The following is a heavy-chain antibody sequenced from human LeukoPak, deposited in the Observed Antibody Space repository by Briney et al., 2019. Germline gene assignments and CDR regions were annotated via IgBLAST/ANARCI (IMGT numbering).Heavy chain of an antibody. CDR1: GFTFSSYG. D-gene: IGHD3-22*01. V-gene: IGHV3-30*18. J-gene: IGHJ5*02. CDR3: AKDAPPRYYYDSSGLATTNWFDP. Sequence: GRSLRLSCAASGFTFSSYGMHWVRQAPGKGLEWVAVISYDGSNKYYADSVKGRFTISRDNSKNTLYLQMNSLRAEDTAVYYCAKDAPPRYYYDSSGLATTNWFDPWGQGTLVTVDS. CDR2: ISYDGSNK.